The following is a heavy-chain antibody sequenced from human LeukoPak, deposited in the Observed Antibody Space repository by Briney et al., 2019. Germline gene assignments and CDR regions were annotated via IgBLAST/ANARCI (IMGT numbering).Heavy chain of an antibody. D-gene: IGHD2-21*02. CDR1: GFTFSTYA. J-gene: IGHJ4*02. Sequence: TGGSLRLSCAASGFTFSTYAMSWVRQAPGKGLEWVSAISGTGSNTYYADSVKGRFTISRDNSKNTLYLQMNSLRAEDTAVYYCAKGGGNCGGDCFYYFDYWGQGTLVTVSS. CDR2: ISGTGSNT. CDR3: AKGGGNCGGDCFYYFDY. V-gene: IGHV3-23*01.